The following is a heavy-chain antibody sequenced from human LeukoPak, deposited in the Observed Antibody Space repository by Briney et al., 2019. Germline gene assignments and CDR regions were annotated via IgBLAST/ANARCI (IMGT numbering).Heavy chain of an antibody. D-gene: IGHD2-15*01. CDR3: ARGYCSGGSCYGDWFDP. J-gene: IGHJ5*02. CDR1: GGTFSSYA. V-gene: IGHV1-69*04. CDR2: IIPILGIA. Sequence: GASVKVSCKASGGTFSSYAISWVRQAPGQGLEWMGRIIPILGIANYAQKFQRRVTITADKSTSTAYMELSSLRSEDTAVYYCARGYCSGGSCYGDWFDPWGQGTLVTVSS.